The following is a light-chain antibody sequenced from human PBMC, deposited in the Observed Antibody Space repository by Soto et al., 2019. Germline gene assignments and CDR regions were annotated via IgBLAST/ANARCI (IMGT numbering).Light chain of an antibody. CDR3: QQYGSSPPGLT. Sequence: EIVLTQSPGTLSLSPGERATLSCRASQSVSSSHLAWYQQKPGQAPRLLIYGASSRATGIPDRFSGSGSGTDFTLTISRLEPEDFAVYYCQQYGSSPPGLTFGGGIKVDIK. V-gene: IGKV3-20*01. J-gene: IGKJ4*01. CDR2: GAS. CDR1: QSVSSSH.